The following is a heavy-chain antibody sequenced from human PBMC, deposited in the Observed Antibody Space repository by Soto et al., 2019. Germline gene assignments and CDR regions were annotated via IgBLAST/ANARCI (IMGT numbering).Heavy chain of an antibody. CDR2: INAGNGNT. Sequence: ASVKVSCKASGYTFTSYAMHWVRQAPGQRLEWMGWINAGNGNTKYSQKFQGRVTITRDTSASTAYMELSSLRSEDTAVYYCATGSSGWYAEYFQHWGQGTLVTVSS. CDR3: ATGSSGWYAEYFQH. D-gene: IGHD6-19*01. V-gene: IGHV1-3*01. J-gene: IGHJ1*01. CDR1: GYTFTSYA.